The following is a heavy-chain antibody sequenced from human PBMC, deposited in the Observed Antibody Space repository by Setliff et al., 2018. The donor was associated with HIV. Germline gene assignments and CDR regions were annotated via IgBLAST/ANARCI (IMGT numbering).Heavy chain of an antibody. J-gene: IGHJ6*03. D-gene: IGHD4-4*01. CDR2: IYCSGIT. Sequence: SETLSLTCTVSAASISSYYWTWIRQPPGKGLERIGYIYCSGITNYNPSLKSRVTISVDTSKNQFSLKVNSMTAADTAVYYCASMYSNYGRYYYYYMDVWGKGATVTVSS. V-gene: IGHV4-59*08. CDR1: AASISSYY. CDR3: ASMYSNYGRYYYYYMDV.